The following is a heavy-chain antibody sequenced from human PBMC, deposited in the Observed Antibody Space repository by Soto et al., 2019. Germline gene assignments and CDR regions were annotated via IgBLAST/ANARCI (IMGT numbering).Heavy chain of an antibody. D-gene: IGHD2-2*01. V-gene: IGHV4-39*01. J-gene: IGHJ3*02. CDR2: IYYSGSA. CDR3: ARPLYAHWAFGX. Sequence: DTLSLTFTVSGDSMTITDFLWGWVRQSPGKGLEGIGCIYYSGSAHYNPSRGSRATLSVDTSRNQFFLSVTSVTAADTAVYYCARPLYAHWAFGXWGQGKWVTV. CDR1: GDSMTITDFL.